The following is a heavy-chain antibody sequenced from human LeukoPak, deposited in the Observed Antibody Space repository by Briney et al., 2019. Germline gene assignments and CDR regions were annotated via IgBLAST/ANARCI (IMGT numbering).Heavy chain of an antibody. J-gene: IGHJ5*02. CDR1: GFTFSSYD. V-gene: IGHV3-13*01. CDR2: IGTAGDT. D-gene: IGHD6-13*01. CDR3: ARGAGIAAAGTGDWFDP. Sequence: GGSLRLSCAASGFTFSSYDMHWVRQATGKGPEWVSAIGTAGDTYYPGSVKGRFTISRENAKNSLYLQMNSLRAGDTAVYYCARGAGIAAAGTGDWFDPWGQRTLVTVSS.